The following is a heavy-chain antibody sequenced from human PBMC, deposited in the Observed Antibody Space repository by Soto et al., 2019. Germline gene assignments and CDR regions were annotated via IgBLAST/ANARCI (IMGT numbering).Heavy chain of an antibody. D-gene: IGHD3-3*01. CDR1: GFTFSSYA. J-gene: IGHJ5*02. CDR2: ISYDGSNK. CDR3: ARGRDFWSGYWGPPAP. Sequence: GGSLRLSCAASGFTFSSYAMHWVRQAPGKGLEWVAVISYDGSNKYYADSVKGRFTISRDNSKNTLYLQMNSLRAEDTAVYYCARGRDFWSGYWGPPAPWGQGTLVTVSS. V-gene: IGHV3-30-3*01.